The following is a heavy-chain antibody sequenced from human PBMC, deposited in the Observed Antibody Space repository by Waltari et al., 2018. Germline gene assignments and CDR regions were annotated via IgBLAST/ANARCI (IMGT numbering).Heavy chain of an antibody. D-gene: IGHD5-18*01. CDR2: INAGNGNT. V-gene: IGHV1-3*01. CDR1: GYTFTSYA. J-gene: IGHJ6*02. CDR3: ARDVPDTAMVKVPYYYYGMDV. Sequence: QVQLVQSGAEVKKPGASVKVSCKASGYTFTSYAMHWVRQAPGQRLEWMGWINAGNGNTKYSQKFQGRVTITRDTSASTAYMELSSLRSEDTAVYYCARDVPDTAMVKVPYYYYGMDVWGQGTTVTVSS.